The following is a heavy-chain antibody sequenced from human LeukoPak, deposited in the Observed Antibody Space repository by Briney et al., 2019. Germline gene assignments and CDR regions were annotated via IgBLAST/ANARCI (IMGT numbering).Heavy chain of an antibody. J-gene: IGHJ4*02. Sequence: GRSLRLSCEASGSTFSSYAMHWVRQAPGKGLEWVAVISYDGSNKYYADSVKGRFTISRDNSKNTLYLQMNSLRAEDTAVYYCASRKDTPHLPDYWGQGTLVTVSS. V-gene: IGHV3-30-3*01. CDR1: GSTFSSYA. CDR3: ASRKDTPHLPDY. D-gene: IGHD5-18*01. CDR2: ISYDGSNK.